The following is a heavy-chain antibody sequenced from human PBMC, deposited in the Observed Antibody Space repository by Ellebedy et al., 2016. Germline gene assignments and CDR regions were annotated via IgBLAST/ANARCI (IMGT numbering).Heavy chain of an antibody. J-gene: IGHJ4*02. V-gene: IGHV4-4*07. D-gene: IGHD4-11*01. Sequence: SETLSLTXTVSGGSISNYYWSWIRQPAGKGLEWIGRIYTSGSTNYNPSLKSRVTMSVDTSKNQFSLILNSVTAADTAVYYCARDRHDNYVSDYFDYWGPGTLVTVSS. CDR1: GGSISNYY. CDR2: IYTSGST. CDR3: ARDRHDNYVSDYFDY.